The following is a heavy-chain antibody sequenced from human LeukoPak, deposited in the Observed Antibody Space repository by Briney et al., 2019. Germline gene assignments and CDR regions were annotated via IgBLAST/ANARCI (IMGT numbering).Heavy chain of an antibody. V-gene: IGHV1-18*01. D-gene: IGHD2-2*02. CDR3: ARAYCSSTSCYIENWFDP. CDR2: ISAYNGNT. Sequence: ASVKVSCKASGYTFTSYGISWVRQAPGQGLEWMGWISAYNGNTNYAQKLQGRVTMTTDTSTSTAYMELRSLRSDDTAVYYCARAYCSSTSCYIENWFDPWGQGTLVTASS. CDR1: GYTFTSYG. J-gene: IGHJ5*02.